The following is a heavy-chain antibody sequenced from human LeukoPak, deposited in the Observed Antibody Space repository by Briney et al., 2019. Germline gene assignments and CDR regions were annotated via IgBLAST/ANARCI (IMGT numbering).Heavy chain of an antibody. J-gene: IGHJ1*01. D-gene: IGHD6-6*01. CDR3: ARGGRITARQMYSQH. Sequence: PGGSLRLSCAASGFTFSSYAMHWVRQAPGKGLEWVAVISYDGSNKYYVDSVKGRFTISRDNSKNTLYLQMNSLRAEDTAVYYCARGGRITARQMYSQHGAQGPRVTVSS. CDR1: GFTFSSYA. V-gene: IGHV3-30-3*01. CDR2: ISYDGSNK.